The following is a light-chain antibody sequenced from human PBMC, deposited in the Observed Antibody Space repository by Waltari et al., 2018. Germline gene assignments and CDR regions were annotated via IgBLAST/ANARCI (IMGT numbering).Light chain of an antibody. Sequence: EIVLTQSPGTLSFSPWERATLSCRASQSVTSSYLAWYQQKPGQAPRLLIYGASSRATGIPDRLSGSVSGTDFTLTISRLEPEDFAVYYCQQYGSSRFTFGQGTRLEIK. CDR1: QSVTSSY. V-gene: IGKV3-20*01. J-gene: IGKJ5*01. CDR3: QQYGSSRFT. CDR2: GAS.